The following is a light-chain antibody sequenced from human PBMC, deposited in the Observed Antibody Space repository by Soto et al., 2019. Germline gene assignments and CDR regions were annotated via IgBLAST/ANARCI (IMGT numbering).Light chain of an antibody. Sequence: DIHITHSPSSLSASVLYIFTITCLASQYIGDFLNWYQQTPGKAPKLLIFGASNLHIGVPSRFSGSGSGTEFTLTINNLQREDFATYYCQESFFTLGTFGRGTKVDIK. CDR1: QYIGDF. J-gene: IGKJ1*01. CDR3: QESFFTLGT. V-gene: IGKV1-39*01. CDR2: GAS.